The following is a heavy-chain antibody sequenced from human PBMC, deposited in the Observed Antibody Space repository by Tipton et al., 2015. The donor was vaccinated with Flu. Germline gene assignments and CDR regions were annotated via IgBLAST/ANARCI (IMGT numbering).Heavy chain of an antibody. CDR1: GGSISSGTYS. Sequence: TLSLTCTVSGGSISSGTYSWSWIRQPPGKGLEWIGYIYNSGTTYYNPSLKSRLTISVDTSKSQFSLKLSSVTAADTAVYYCARLRLTRYCFDLWGQGTLVTVSS. CDR3: ARLRLTRYCFDL. J-gene: IGHJ5*02. D-gene: IGHD2-21*02. CDR2: IYNSGTT. V-gene: IGHV4-30-4*01.